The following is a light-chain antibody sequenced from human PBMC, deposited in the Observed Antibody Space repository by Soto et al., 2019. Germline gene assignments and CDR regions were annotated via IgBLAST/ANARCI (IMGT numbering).Light chain of an antibody. V-gene: IGKV3-15*01. Sequence: EIVMTQSPATLSLSPGEGATLSCRASQSVHNDLAWYQQKPGQAPRLLIYDASTRATGVPARFSGSGSGTEFTLTISSLQSEDFAVYYCQQYTNWPPLSFGGGTKVEIK. J-gene: IGKJ4*01. CDR1: QSVHND. CDR3: QQYTNWPPLS. CDR2: DAS.